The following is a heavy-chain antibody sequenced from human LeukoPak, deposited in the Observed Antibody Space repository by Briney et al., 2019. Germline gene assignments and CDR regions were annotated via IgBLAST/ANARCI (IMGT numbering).Heavy chain of an antibody. D-gene: IGHD3-22*01. CDR1: GGTFSSYA. Sequence: SVKVFCKASGGTFSSYAISWVRQAPGQGLEWMGRIIPIFGTANYAQKFQGRVTITTDESTSTAYMELNSLRSEDTAVYYCARYYDSSGADYWGQGTLVTVSS. J-gene: IGHJ4*02. V-gene: IGHV1-69*05. CDR3: ARYYDSSGADY. CDR2: IIPIFGTA.